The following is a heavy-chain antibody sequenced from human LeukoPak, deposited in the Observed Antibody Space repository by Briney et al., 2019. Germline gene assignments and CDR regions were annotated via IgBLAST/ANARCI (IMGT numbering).Heavy chain of an antibody. V-gene: IGHV3-73*01. CDR1: GXTFSTYG. CDR3: TTYRSGHY. D-gene: IGHD6-19*01. Sequence: GGSLRLSCATSGXTFSTYGMHWVRQASGKGLEWVVRITTKPSNYATAYAASMKGRFTISRDDSENTAYLQMSSLKTEDTAVYFCTTYRSGHYWGQGTLVTVSS. J-gene: IGHJ4*02. CDR2: ITTKPSNYAT.